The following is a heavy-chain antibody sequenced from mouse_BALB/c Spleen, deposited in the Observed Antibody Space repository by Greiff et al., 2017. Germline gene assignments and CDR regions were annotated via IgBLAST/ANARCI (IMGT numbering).Heavy chain of an antibody. CDR3: ARANSVFDY. CDR1: GFTFSSFG. Sequence: LVESGGGLVQPGGSRKLSCAASGFTFSSFGMHWVRQAPEKGLEWVAYISSGSSTIYYADTVKGRFTISRDNPKNTLFLQMTSLRSEDTAMYYCARANSVFDYWGQGTTLTVSS. V-gene: IGHV5-17*02. CDR2: ISSGSSTI. J-gene: IGHJ2*01. D-gene: IGHD4-1*01.